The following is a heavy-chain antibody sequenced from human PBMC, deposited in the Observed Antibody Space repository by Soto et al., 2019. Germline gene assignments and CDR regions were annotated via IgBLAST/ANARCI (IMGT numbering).Heavy chain of an antibody. CDR1: GFSLSTGGVG. CDR2: IYWNDDK. J-gene: IGHJ6*02. Sequence: QITLKASGHTLVKPTQPRTLTCTFSGFSLSTGGVGVGWIRQPPGKAPEWLALIYWNDDKRYSPSLNSRLTIAKDTSKNQVVLTMSNMDPVDTATYYGGGYNVLTGYHGYGMDVWGQGTTVTVSS. D-gene: IGHD3-9*01. CDR3: GGYNVLTGYHGYGMDV. V-gene: IGHV2-5*01.